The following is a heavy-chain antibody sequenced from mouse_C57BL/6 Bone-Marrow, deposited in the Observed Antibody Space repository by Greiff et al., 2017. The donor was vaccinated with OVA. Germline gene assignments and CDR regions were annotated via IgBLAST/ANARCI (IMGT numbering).Heavy chain of an antibody. CDR3: ARDIYDGYLY. J-gene: IGHJ2*01. CDR2: INPNNGGT. V-gene: IGHV1-26*01. Sequence: VQLQQSGPELVKPGASVKISCKASGYTFTDYYMNWVKQSHGKSLEWIGDINPNNGGTSYNQKFKGKATLTVDKSSSTAYMELRSLTSEDSAVYDCARDIYDGYLYWGQGTTLTVSS. CDR1: GYTFTDYY. D-gene: IGHD2-3*01.